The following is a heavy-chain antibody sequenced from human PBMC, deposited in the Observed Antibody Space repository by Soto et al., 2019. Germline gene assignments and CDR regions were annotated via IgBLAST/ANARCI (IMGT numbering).Heavy chain of an antibody. J-gene: IGHJ6*04. CDR3: ARDVHAARIDLYYYGMDV. Sequence: GGSLRLSCAASGFTFSSYAMHWVRQAPGKGLEWVAVISYDGSNKYYADSVKGRFTISRDNSKNTLYLQMNSLRAEDTAVYYCARDVHAARIDLYYYGMDVWGKGTTVTVSS. CDR2: ISYDGSNK. CDR1: GFTFSSYA. D-gene: IGHD6-6*01. V-gene: IGHV3-30-3*01.